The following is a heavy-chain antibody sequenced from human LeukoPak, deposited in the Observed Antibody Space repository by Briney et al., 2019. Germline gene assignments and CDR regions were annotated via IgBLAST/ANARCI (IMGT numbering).Heavy chain of an antibody. V-gene: IGHV3-23*01. Sequence: PGGSLRLSCAASGFPFSSYAMSWVRQPPGKGLECVSAISGGGPVTYYTDSVKGRFTISRDNSKNTLYLEMNSLRAEDTAVYYCARRGSSGWYDYWGQGTLVTVSS. CDR1: GFPFSSYA. CDR3: ARRGSSGWYDY. D-gene: IGHD6-19*01. CDR2: ISGGGPVT. J-gene: IGHJ4*02.